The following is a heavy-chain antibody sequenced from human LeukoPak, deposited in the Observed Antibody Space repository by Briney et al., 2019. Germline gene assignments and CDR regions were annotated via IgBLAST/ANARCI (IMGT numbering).Heavy chain of an antibody. V-gene: IGHV1-2*02. CDR2: INPKSGGT. J-gene: IGHJ4*02. Sequence: ASVKVSCKASGYTFTGYFIHWVRQAPGQGLEWMGWINPKSGGTNYAQKFQGRVTMTRDTSISTAYMEVSSLKSDDTAVYSCARGQLWPVDCWGQGTLVTVSS. D-gene: IGHD5-18*01. CDR1: GYTFTGYF. CDR3: ARGQLWPVDC.